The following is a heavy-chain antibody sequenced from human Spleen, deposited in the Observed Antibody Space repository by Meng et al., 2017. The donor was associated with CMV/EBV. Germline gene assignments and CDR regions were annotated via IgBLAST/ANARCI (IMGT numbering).Heavy chain of an antibody. V-gene: IGHV3-23*01. Sequence: GESLKISCAASGFTFSSYGMTWVRQAPGKGLEWVSTITGTTGDTSYADSVKGRFTISRDNSKSTLSLQMNSLRAEDTAVYYCAPRITGYYSDAMDVWGQGTTVTVSS. CDR1: GFTFSSYG. D-gene: IGHD3-16*01. J-gene: IGHJ6*02. CDR3: APRITGYYSDAMDV. CDR2: ITGTTGDT.